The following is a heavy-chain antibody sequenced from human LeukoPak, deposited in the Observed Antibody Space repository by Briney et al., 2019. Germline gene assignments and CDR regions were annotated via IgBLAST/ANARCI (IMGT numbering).Heavy chain of an antibody. CDR2: INHSGST. CDR1: GGSFSGYY. J-gene: IGHJ3*02. V-gene: IGHV4-34*01. D-gene: IGHD6-13*01. CDR3: ASDDSSSALDI. Sequence: PSETLSLTCAVYGGSFSGYYWSWTRQPPGKGLEWIGEINHSGSTNYNPSLKSRVTISVDTSKNQFSLKLSSVTAADTAVYYCASDDSSSALDIWGQGTMVTVSS.